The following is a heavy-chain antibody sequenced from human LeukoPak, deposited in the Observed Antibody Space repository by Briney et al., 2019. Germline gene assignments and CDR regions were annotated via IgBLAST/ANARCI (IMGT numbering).Heavy chain of an antibody. CDR1: GFTFSNYD. J-gene: IGHJ3*02. Sequence: GGSLRLSCAASGFTFSNYDMHWVRQATGTGLEWVSVIGTAGNSYYADSVKGRFTISRENGKNSLYLQMNSLRAEDTAVYYCARGSLSGCYGAYDIWGQGTMVTASS. D-gene: IGHD1-1*01. CDR3: ARGSLSGCYGAYDI. V-gene: IGHV3-13*04. CDR2: IGTAGNS.